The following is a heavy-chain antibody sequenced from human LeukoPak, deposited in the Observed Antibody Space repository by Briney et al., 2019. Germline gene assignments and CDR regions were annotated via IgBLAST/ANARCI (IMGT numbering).Heavy chain of an antibody. CDR3: ARDGGLWFGELRDMDV. CDR1: GFTFSSYS. D-gene: IGHD3-10*01. V-gene: IGHV3-21*01. J-gene: IGHJ6*03. Sequence: GGSLRLSCAASGFTFSSYSMNWVRQPPGKGLEWASSISSSSSYIYYADPVKGRFTTSRDNANNSLYLQMNSLRAEDTAVYYCARDGGLWFGELRDMDVWGKGTTVTVSS. CDR2: ISSSSSYI.